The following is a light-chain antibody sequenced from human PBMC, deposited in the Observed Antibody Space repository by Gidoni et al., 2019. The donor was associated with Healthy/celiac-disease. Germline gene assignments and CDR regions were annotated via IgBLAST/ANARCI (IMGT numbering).Light chain of an antibody. CDR3: QQYNSYSGT. CDR2: DAT. J-gene: IGKJ1*01. V-gene: IGKV1-5*01. Sequence: DIQMTQSPSTLSASVGDRVTITCRASQGISSWLAWYHQKPGKAPKLLIYDATSLESGVPSRFSGSGSGTEFTLTISSLQPDDFATYYCQQYNSYSGTFGQGTKVEIK. CDR1: QGISSW.